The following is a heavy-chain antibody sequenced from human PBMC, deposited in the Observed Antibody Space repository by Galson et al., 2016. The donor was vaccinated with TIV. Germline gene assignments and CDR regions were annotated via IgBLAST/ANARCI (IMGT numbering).Heavy chain of an antibody. CDR3: SGGFGWESEY. CDR1: GFSFSSLW. CDR2: IKQDGSVK. V-gene: IGHV3-7*01. Sequence: SLRLSCAASGFSFSSLWMNWVRQAPGKGLEWVAIIKQDGSVKHYVESLKGRFTISRDNAKNSLFLQLGRGSAEDTAMYFCSGGFGWESEYWGRGTLVTVAS. J-gene: IGHJ4*02. D-gene: IGHD1-26*01.